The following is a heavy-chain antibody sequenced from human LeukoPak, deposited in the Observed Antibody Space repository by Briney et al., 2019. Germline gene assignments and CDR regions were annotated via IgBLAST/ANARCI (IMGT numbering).Heavy chain of an antibody. CDR2: ISSSGSTI. CDR1: GFIFSSFD. CDR3: AELGITMIGGV. V-gene: IGHV3-48*03. J-gene: IGHJ6*04. Sequence: GGSLRLSCAASGFIFSSFDMSWVRQAPGKGLEWVSYISSSGSTIYYADSVKGRFTISRDNAKDSLYLQMNSLRAEDTAVYYCAELGITMIGGVWGKGTTVTISS. D-gene: IGHD3-10*02.